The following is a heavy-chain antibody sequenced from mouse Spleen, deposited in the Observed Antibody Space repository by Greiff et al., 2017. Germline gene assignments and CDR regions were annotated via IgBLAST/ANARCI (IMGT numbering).Heavy chain of an antibody. D-gene: IGHD2-4*01. CDR1: GYTFTSYW. CDR2: INPSNGRT. Sequence: QVQLQQPGAELVKPGASVKLSCKASGYTFTSYWMHWVKQRPGQGLEWIGEINPSNGRTNYNEKFKSKATLTVDKSSSTAYMQLSSLTSEDSAVYFCARGGITTPFDYWGQGTTLTVSS. V-gene: IGHV1S81*02. CDR3: ARGGITTPFDY. J-gene: IGHJ2*01.